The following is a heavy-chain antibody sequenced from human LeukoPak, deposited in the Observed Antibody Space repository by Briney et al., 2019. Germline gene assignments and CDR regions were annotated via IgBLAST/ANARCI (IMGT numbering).Heavy chain of an antibody. J-gene: IGHJ4*02. Sequence: ASVKLSCTASGYTFTSYDINWVRQATGQGLEWMGWMNPNSGNTGYAQKFQGRVTMTRNTSISTAYMELSSLRSEDTAVYYCARGRFGGTLYYFDCWGQGTLVTVSS. CDR2: MNPNSGNT. CDR3: ARGRFGGTLYYFDC. V-gene: IGHV1-8*01. D-gene: IGHD1-1*01. CDR1: GYTFTSYD.